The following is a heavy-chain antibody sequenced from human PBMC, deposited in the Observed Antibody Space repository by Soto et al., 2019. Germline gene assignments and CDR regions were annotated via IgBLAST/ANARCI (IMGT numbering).Heavy chain of an antibody. J-gene: IGHJ4*02. Sequence: QVQLVQSGAEVQKPGASVKVSCKTSGYIFNNFGITWVRQAPGLGLEWLGWIYSKTGTINFAQKFQGRVTMTTDTSTSTAFMELRSLTFVDSAVYFCARDVVFDIDHWGQGTLVTVS. CDR3: ARDVVFDIDH. CDR2: IYSKTGTI. V-gene: IGHV1-18*01. CDR1: GYIFNNFG.